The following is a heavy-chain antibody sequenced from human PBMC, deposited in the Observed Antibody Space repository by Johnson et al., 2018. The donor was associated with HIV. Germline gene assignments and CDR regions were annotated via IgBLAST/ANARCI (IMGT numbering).Heavy chain of an antibody. CDR3: ARYLAYNSRWTGAFDI. V-gene: IGHV3-30*03. CDR1: GFTFSSYG. D-gene: IGHD6-13*01. J-gene: IGHJ3*02. CDR2: IYYDGSNK. Sequence: QVQLVESGGGVVQPGRSLRLSCAASGFTFSSYGMHWVRQAPGKGLEWVAVIYYDGSNKYFADSVKGRFTISRDNSKNTLHLQMNSLISEDTSVYYCARYLAYNSRWTGAFDIWGQGTMVTVSS.